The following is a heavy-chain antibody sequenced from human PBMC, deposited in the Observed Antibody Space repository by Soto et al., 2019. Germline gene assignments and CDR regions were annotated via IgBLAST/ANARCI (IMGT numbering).Heavy chain of an antibody. CDR2: IYYSGST. CDR3: ARALPDCSSTSCYGGGDYFDY. Sequence: QVQLQESGPGLVKPSQTLSLTCTVSGGSISSGGYYWSWIRQHPGKGLAWIGYIYYSGSTYYNPSLKSRVTISVDTSKNQFSLKLSSVTAADTAVYYCARALPDCSSTSCYGGGDYFDYWGQGTLVTVSS. V-gene: IGHV4-31*03. CDR1: GGSISSGGYY. D-gene: IGHD2-2*01. J-gene: IGHJ4*02.